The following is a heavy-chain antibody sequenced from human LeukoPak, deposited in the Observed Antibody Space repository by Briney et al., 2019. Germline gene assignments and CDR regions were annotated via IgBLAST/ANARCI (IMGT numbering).Heavy chain of an antibody. Sequence: PSGTLSLTCAVSGGSISSSNWWSWVRQPPGKGLEWIGEIYHSGSTNYNPSLKSRVTISVDTSKNQFSLNLSSVTAADTAVYYCARALGTTDSSGYYHWYFDLWGRGTLVTVSS. D-gene: IGHD3-22*01. J-gene: IGHJ2*01. V-gene: IGHV4-4*02. CDR3: ARALGTTDSSGYYHWYFDL. CDR2: IYHSGST. CDR1: GGSISSSNW.